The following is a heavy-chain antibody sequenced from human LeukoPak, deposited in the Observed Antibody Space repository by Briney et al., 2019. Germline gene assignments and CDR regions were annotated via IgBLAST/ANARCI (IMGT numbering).Heavy chain of an antibody. CDR2: TNHSGST. CDR3: ARGLISSN. CDR1: GGSFSGYY. J-gene: IGHJ4*02. Sequence: SETLSLTCAVYGGSFSGYYWSWIRQPPGKGLEWIGETNHSGSTNYNPSLKSRVTISVDTSKNQFSLKLSSVTAADTAVYYCARGLISSNWGQGTLVTVSS. V-gene: IGHV4-34*01. D-gene: IGHD6-13*01.